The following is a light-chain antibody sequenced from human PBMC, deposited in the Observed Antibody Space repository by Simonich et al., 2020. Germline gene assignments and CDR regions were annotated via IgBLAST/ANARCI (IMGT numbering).Light chain of an antibody. V-gene: IGKV3-11*01. Sequence: EIVLTQSPATLSLSPGERATLSCRASQSVRSYLAWYQQKPGQAPSLLIYDASNRATGIPTRFNGSGSGTDFTLTISSLEPEDFAVYYCQQRSNWWTFGQGTKVEIK. CDR1: QSVRSY. J-gene: IGKJ1*01. CDR2: DAS. CDR3: QQRSNWWT.